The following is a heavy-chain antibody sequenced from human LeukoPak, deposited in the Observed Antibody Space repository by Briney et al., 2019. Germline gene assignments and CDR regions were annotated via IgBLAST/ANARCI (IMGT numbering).Heavy chain of an antibody. J-gene: IGHJ2*01. CDR1: GYTFTGYY. D-gene: IGHD3-16*02. CDR3: AIADVGYYDYVWGSYRYPGEWYFDL. CDR2: INPNSGGT. Sequence: ASVKVSCKASGYTFTGYYMHWARQAPGQGLEWMGWINPNSGGTNYAQKFQGRVTMTRDTSISTAYMELSRLRSDDTAVYYCAIADVGYYDYVWGSYRYPGEWYFDLWGRGTLVTVSS. V-gene: IGHV1-2*02.